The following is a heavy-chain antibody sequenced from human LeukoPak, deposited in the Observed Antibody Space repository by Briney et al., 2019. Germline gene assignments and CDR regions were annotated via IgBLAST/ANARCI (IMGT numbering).Heavy chain of an antibody. D-gene: IGHD6-19*01. CDR1: GYSISSGYY. J-gene: IGHJ4*02. CDR3: ARDPVAGTGDY. CDR2: IYHSGST. V-gene: IGHV4-38-2*02. Sequence: SETLSLTCTVSGYSISSGYYWGWIRQPPGKGLEWIGSIYHSGSTYYNPSLKSRVTISVDTSKSQFSLKLSSVTAADTAVYYCARDPVAGTGDYWGQGTLVTVSS.